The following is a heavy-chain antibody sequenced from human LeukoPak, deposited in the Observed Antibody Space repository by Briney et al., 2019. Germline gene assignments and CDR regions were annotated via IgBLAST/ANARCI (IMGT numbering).Heavy chain of an antibody. Sequence: GGSLRLSCAASGFTFSSYAMSWVRQAPGKGLEWVSAISGSGGSTYYADSVKGRFTISRDNSKNTLYLQMNSLRAEDTAVYYCAREDSITMIVVVITTGLDYWGQGTLVTVSS. CDR3: AREDSITMIVVVITTGLDY. J-gene: IGHJ4*02. V-gene: IGHV3-23*01. CDR2: ISGSGGST. CDR1: GFTFSSYA. D-gene: IGHD3-22*01.